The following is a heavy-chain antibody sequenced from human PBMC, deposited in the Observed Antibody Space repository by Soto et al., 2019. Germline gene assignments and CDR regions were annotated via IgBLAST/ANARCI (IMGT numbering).Heavy chain of an antibody. CDR2: INHSGST. D-gene: IGHD3-10*02. CDR1: GGSFSGYY. V-gene: IGHV4-34*01. Sequence: QVQLQQWGAGLLKPSETLSLTCAVYGGSFSGYYWSWIRQPPGKGLEWIGEINHSGSTNYNPSLKSRVTISVDTSKNQFSLKLSSVTAADTAVYYCAGARVRGVINYYYYMDVWGKGTTDTVSS. CDR3: AGARVRGVINYYYYMDV. J-gene: IGHJ6*03.